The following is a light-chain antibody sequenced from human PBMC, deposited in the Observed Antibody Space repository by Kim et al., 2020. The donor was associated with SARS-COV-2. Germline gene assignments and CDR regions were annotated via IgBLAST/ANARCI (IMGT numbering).Light chain of an antibody. V-gene: IGLV3-1*01. CDR1: NLEERY. CDR2: QDS. CDR3: QAWDSGIAG. Sequence: VSPGQTVSITCSGDNLEERYVSWFQQKPGQSPVLVISQDSKRPSGTPERFSGSNSGNTATLTISGTQPMDEADYYCQAWDSGIAGFGGGTQLTVL. J-gene: IGLJ3*02.